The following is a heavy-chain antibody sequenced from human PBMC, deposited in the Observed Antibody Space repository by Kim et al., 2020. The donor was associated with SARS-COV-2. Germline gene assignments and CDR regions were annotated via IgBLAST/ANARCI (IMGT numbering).Heavy chain of an antibody. CDR1: GFTFSSYE. CDR2: ISSSGSTI. Sequence: GGSLRLSCAASGFTFSSYEMNWVRQAPGKGLEWVSYISSSGSTIYYADSVKGRFTISRDNAKNSLYLQMNSLRAEDTAVYYCARGEGCSSTSCLYSGDYWGQGTLVTVSS. CDR3: ARGEGCSSTSCLYSGDY. D-gene: IGHD2-2*01. J-gene: IGHJ4*02. V-gene: IGHV3-48*03.